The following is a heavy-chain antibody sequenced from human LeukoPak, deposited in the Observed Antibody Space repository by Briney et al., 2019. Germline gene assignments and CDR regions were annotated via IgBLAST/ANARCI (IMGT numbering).Heavy chain of an antibody. CDR3: ARESSGIVVVVAATYYFDY. D-gene: IGHD2-15*01. J-gene: IGHJ4*02. V-gene: IGHV1-69*05. CDR1: GGTFSSYA. Sequence: SVKVSCKASGGTFSSYAISWVRQAPGQGLERMGRIIPIFGTTNYAQKFQGRVTITTDESTSTAYMELSSLRSEDTAVYYCARESSGIVVVVAATYYFDYWGQGTLVTVSS. CDR2: IIPIFGTT.